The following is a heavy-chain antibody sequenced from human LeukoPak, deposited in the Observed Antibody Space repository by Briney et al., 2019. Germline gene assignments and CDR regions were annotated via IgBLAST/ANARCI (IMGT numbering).Heavy chain of an antibody. CDR1: GYTFIKYY. D-gene: IGHD6-19*01. CDR3: ASTVGSGWIYYYYGMDV. J-gene: IGHJ6*02. V-gene: IGHV1-2*02. CDR2: INPNSGDT. Sequence: EASVKVSCKASGYTFIKYYLHWVRQAPGQGLEWMGWINPNSGDTEYAQKFQGRVTMTRDTSISTAYMELSRLRSDDTAVYYCASTVGSGWIYYYYGMDVWGQGTTVTVSS.